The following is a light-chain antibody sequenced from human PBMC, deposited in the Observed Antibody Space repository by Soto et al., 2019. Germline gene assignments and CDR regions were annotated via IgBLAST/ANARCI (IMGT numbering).Light chain of an antibody. J-gene: IGKJ1*01. CDR3: QQYHAFPWT. V-gene: IGKV1-39*01. CDR2: AAS. Sequence: DIQMTQSPSSLSASIGDRVTITCRASQSIYIYLNWYQQKAGKAPKLLIYAASSLQRGVPSTFSGGGSGTEFTLTITSLQPDDFATYHCQQYHAFPWTFGQGTKVDIK. CDR1: QSIYIY.